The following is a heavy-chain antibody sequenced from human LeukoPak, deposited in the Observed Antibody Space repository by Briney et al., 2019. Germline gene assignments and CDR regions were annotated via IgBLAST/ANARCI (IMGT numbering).Heavy chain of an antibody. CDR2: IIPIFGTA. CDR3: ARSPDGGGYFDY. V-gene: IGHV1-69*06. D-gene: IGHD2-15*01. J-gene: IGHJ4*02. Sequence: ASVKVSCKASGGTFSSYAISWVRQAPGQGLEWMGRIIPIFGTANYAQKFQGRVTITADKSTSTAYMELSSLRSEDTAVYYCARSPDGGGYFDYWGQGTLVTVSS. CDR1: GGTFSSYA.